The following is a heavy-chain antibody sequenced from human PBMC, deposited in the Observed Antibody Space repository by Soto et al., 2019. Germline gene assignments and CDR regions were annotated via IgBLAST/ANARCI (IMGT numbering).Heavy chain of an antibody. D-gene: IGHD6-13*01. V-gene: IGHV3-74*01. CDR2: INSDGSSI. CDR1: GLTFSSYR. CDR3: ARAKSSSAYTPFDY. J-gene: IGHJ4*02. Sequence: EVQLVESGGGLVQPGESLRLSCAASGLTFSSYRMHWVRQAPGKGLGWLSRINSDGSSISYADSVKGRFTISRDNAKNTLYLQMNSLRVEDTAVYYCARAKSSSAYTPFDYWGQGTLVTVSS.